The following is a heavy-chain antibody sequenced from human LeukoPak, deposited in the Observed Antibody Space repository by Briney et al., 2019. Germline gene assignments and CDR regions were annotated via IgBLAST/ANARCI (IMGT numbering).Heavy chain of an antibody. CDR3: ARVPKYGAPGYFDY. Sequence: VASVKVSCKASGGTFSSYAISWVRQAPGQGLEWMGIINPSGGSTSYAQKFQGRVTMTRDMSTSTVYMELSSLRSEDTAVYYCARVPKYGAPGYFDYWGQGTLVTVSS. J-gene: IGHJ4*02. V-gene: IGHV1-46*01. CDR1: GGTFSSYA. CDR2: INPSGGST. D-gene: IGHD4-17*01.